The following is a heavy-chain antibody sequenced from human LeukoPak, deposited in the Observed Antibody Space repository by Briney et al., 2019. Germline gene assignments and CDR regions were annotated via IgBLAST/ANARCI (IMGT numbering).Heavy chain of an antibody. Sequence: ASVKVSCKASGYTFTSYGISWVRQAPGQGLEWMGWMNPNSGNTGYAQKFQGRVTMTRNTSISTAYMELSSLRSEDTAVYYCARRRRISRYIDYWGQGTLVTVSS. V-gene: IGHV1-8*02. CDR2: MNPNSGNT. CDR3: ARRRRISRYIDY. J-gene: IGHJ4*02. D-gene: IGHD2/OR15-2a*01. CDR1: GYTFTSYG.